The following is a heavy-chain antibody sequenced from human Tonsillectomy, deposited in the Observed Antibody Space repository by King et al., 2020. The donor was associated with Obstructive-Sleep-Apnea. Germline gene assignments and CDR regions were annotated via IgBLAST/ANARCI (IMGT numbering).Heavy chain of an antibody. J-gene: IGHJ6*02. Sequence: VQLQESGPGLVKPSETLSLTCTVSGGSISSYYWSWIRQPPGKGLEWIGYIYYSGSTNYNTSLKSRVTLSVDTSKNQFSLKLSSVTAADTAVYYCARRGFNGGGVTVADYYYYGMDVWGQGTTVTVSS. D-gene: IGHD3-16*01. CDR3: ARRGFNGGGVTVADYYYYGMDV. CDR2: IYYSGST. CDR1: GGSISSYY. V-gene: IGHV4-59*08.